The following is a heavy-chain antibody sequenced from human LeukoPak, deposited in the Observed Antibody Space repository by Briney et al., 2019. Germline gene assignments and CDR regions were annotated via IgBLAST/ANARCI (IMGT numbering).Heavy chain of an antibody. Sequence: PSETLSLTCTVSGCSISSSSYYWVWIRQPPGKGREWFGRIYDSGSTYYNPSLKSRVTISVDTSKNQCSLKLSSVTAADTAVYYCARPRATDYYDSSGYYSYYFDYWGQGTLVTVSS. CDR2: IYDSGST. CDR1: GCSISSSSYY. CDR3: ARPRATDYYDSSGYYSYYFDY. D-gene: IGHD3-22*01. V-gene: IGHV4-39*01. J-gene: IGHJ4*02.